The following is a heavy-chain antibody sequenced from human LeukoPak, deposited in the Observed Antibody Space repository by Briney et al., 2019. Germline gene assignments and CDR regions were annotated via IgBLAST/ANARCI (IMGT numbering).Heavy chain of an antibody. V-gene: IGHV3-9*01. CDR3: ACHAAGTSSVDTAMVFDY. D-gene: IGHD5-18*01. Sequence: GGSLRLSCAASGFTFDDYAMHWVRQAPGKGLEWVSGISWNSGSIGYADSVKGRFTISRDNAKNSLYLQMNSLRAEDTALYYCACHAAGTSSVDTAMVFDYWGQGTLVTVSS. CDR2: ISWNSGSI. J-gene: IGHJ4*02. CDR1: GFTFDDYA.